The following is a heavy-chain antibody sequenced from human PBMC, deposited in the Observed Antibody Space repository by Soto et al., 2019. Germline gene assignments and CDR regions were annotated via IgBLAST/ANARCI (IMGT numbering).Heavy chain of an antibody. CDR2: IYYSGST. V-gene: IGHV4-61*01. Sequence: SSETLSLTCTVSGGSVSSGSYYWSWIRQPPGKGLEWIGYIYYSGSTNYNPSLKSRVTIPVDTSKNQFSLKLSSVTAADTAVYYCAREISPDCSGGSCYSGWFDPWGQGTLVTVSS. CDR3: AREISPDCSGGSCYSGWFDP. CDR1: GGSVSSGSYY. D-gene: IGHD2-15*01. J-gene: IGHJ5*02.